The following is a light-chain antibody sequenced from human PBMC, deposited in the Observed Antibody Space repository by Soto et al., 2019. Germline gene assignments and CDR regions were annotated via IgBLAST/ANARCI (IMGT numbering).Light chain of an antibody. Sequence: EIVLTQSPGTLSLSPGERATLSCRASQSVSSSYLAWYQQKPGQAPRLLIYGASSRATGIPDRFSGSGSGTNFTLTISRLEHEDLAVYYCQQYGSSWTFGQGTKVDI. CDR2: GAS. J-gene: IGKJ1*01. V-gene: IGKV3-20*01. CDR1: QSVSSSY. CDR3: QQYGSSWT.